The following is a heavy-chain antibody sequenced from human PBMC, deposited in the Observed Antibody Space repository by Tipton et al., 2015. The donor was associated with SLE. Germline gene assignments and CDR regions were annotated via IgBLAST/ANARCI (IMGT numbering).Heavy chain of an antibody. CDR1: GGTFSSYA. CDR2: IIPIFGTA. V-gene: IGHV1-69*06. J-gene: IGHJ4*02. Sequence: QLVQSGAEVKKPGSSVKVSCKASGGTFSSYAISWVRQAPGQGLEWMGGIIPIFGTANYAQKFQGRVTMTRDTSTSTVYMELSSLRSEDTAVYYCARDPDGGVVVAAMYYFDYWGQGTLVTVSS. D-gene: IGHD2-15*01. CDR3: ARDPDGGVVVAAMYYFDY.